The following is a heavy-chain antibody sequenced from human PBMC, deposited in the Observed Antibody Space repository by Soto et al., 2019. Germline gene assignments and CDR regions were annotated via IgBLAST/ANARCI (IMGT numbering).Heavy chain of an antibody. Sequence: PSETLSLTCAVYGGSGGSFSGCYWSWIRQPPGKGLEWIGEINHSGSTNYNPSLKSRVTISVDTSKNQFSLKLNSMTAADTAVYYCARHNYGSGSTYFDYWGQGTLVTVSS. D-gene: IGHD3-10*01. J-gene: IGHJ4*02. V-gene: IGHV4-34*01. CDR3: ARHNYGSGSTYFDY. CDR1: GGSGGSFSGCY. CDR2: INHSGST.